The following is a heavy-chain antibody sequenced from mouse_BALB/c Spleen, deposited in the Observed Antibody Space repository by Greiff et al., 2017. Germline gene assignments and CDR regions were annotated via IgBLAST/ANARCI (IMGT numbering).Heavy chain of an antibody. Sequence: EVQLQESGGGLVQPGGSLKLSCAASGFDFSRYWMSWVRQAPGKGLEWIGEINPDSSTINYTPSLKDKFIISRDNAKNTLYLQMSKVRSEDTALYYCARLVYYAMDYWGQGTSVTVSS. J-gene: IGHJ4*01. V-gene: IGHV4-1*02. CDR1: GFDFSRYW. CDR2: INPDSSTI. CDR3: ARLVYYAMDY.